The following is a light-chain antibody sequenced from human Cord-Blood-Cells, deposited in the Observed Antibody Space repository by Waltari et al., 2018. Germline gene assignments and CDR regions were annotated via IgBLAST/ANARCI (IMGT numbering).Light chain of an antibody. CDR1: QSVSSN. Sequence: EIVMTQSPATLSVPHGELPTLSCRASQSVSSNLAWYQQKPGQAPRLLIYGASTRATGIPARFSGSGSGTDFTLTISSLQSEDFAVYYCQQYNNWPPGSFGQGTKLEIK. J-gene: IGKJ2*03. V-gene: IGKV3-15*01. CDR2: GAS. CDR3: QQYNNWPPGS.